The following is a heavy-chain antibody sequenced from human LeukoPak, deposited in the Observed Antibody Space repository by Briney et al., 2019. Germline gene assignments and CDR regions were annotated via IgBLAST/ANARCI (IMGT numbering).Heavy chain of an antibody. CDR1: GYTFTGYY. CDR2: INPNSGGT. Sequence: ASVKVSCKASGYTFTGYYMHWVRQAPGQGPEWMGWINPNSGGTNYAQKFQGWVTMTRDTSISTAYMELSRLRSDDTAVYYCARDKEPDGFDYWGQGTLVTVSS. J-gene: IGHJ4*02. CDR3: ARDKEPDGFDY. V-gene: IGHV1-2*04.